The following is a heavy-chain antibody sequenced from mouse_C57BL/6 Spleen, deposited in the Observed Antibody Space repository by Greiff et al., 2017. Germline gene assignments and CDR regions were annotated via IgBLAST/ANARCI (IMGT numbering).Heavy chain of an antibody. V-gene: IGHV1-80*01. D-gene: IGHD4-1*01. Sequence: VQLQQSGAELVQPGASVKISCKASGYAFRSYWMNWVKQRPGKGLEWIGQIYPGDGDTNYNGKFKGKATLTADKSSSTAYMQLSSLTSEASAVSFCAREGGWSPNWSWFAYWGQETLVTVSA. J-gene: IGHJ3*01. CDR2: IYPGDGDT. CDR3: AREGGWSPNWSWFAY. CDR1: GYAFRSYW.